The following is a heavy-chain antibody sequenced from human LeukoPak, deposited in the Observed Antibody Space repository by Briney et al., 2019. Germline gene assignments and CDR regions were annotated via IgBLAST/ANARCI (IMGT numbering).Heavy chain of an antibody. D-gene: IGHD2-2*01. Sequence: ASAKVSCKASGYTFTSYDINWVRQAPGQGLEWMGWINPNSGGTNYAQKFQGRVTMTRDTSISTAYMELSRLRSDDTAVYYCAREYCSSTSCYEDGYWGQGTLVTVSS. CDR1: GYTFTSYD. CDR2: INPNSGGT. J-gene: IGHJ4*02. CDR3: AREYCSSTSCYEDGY. V-gene: IGHV1-2*02.